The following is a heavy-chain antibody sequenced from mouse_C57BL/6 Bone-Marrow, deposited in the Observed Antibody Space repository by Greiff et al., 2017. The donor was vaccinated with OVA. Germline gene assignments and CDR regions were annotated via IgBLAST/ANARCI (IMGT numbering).Heavy chain of an antibody. CDR3: ARSYYGSSYDYAMDY. CDR2: INPSSGYT. CDR1: GYTFTSYW. J-gene: IGHJ4*01. Sequence: VQLQQSGAELAKPGASVKLSCKASGYTFTSYWMHWVKQRPGQGLEWIGYINPSSGYTKYNQKFKDKATLTADKSSSTAYMQLVSLTYKDSAVYYCARSYYGSSYDYAMDYWGQGTSVTVSS. V-gene: IGHV1-7*01. D-gene: IGHD1-1*01.